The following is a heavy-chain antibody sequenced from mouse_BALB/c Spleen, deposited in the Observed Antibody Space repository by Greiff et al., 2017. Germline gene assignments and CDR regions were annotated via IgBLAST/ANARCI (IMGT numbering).Heavy chain of an antibody. D-gene: IGHD2-10*02. V-gene: IGHV5-4*02. Sequence: EVQLVESGGGLVKPGGSLKLSCAASGFTFSDYYMYWVRQTPEKRLEWVATISDGGSYTYYPDSVKGRFTISRDNAKNNLYLQMSSLKSEDTAMYYCARDRGMVTRFAYWGQGTLVTVSA. CDR1: GFTFSDYY. CDR3: ARDRGMVTRFAY. CDR2: ISDGGSYT. J-gene: IGHJ3*01.